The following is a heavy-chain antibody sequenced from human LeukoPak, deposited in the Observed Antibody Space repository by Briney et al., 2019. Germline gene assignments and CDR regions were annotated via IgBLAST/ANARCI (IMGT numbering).Heavy chain of an antibody. V-gene: IGHV3-30*18. CDR1: GFMFSSHG. D-gene: IGHD3-9*01. CDR2: ISYDGSKK. J-gene: IGHJ5*02. Sequence: GGSLRLSCAASGFMFSSHGMHWVRQAPGKGLEWVAVISYDGSKKYYVDSVKGRFTISRDNSKNTLYLQMNSLRVEDTAVYYCAKGDYYDVLTGRQNWFGPWGQGTLVTVSS. CDR3: AKGDYYDVLTGRQNWFGP.